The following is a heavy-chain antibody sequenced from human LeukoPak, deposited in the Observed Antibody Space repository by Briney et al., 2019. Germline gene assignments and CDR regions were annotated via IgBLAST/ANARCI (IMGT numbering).Heavy chain of an antibody. V-gene: IGHV3-23*01. D-gene: IGHD1-26*01. CDR1: GFTFSSYA. CDR3: AQDPAHWDGYFDR. J-gene: IGHJ2*01. Sequence: GGSLRLSCAASGFTFSSYAMSWVRQAPGKGLEWVSTISGSGGSTYYAGSVKGRFTISRDNSKNTLYLQMSSLRAEDPAVYYCAQDPAHWDGYFDRWGRGTLVTVSS. CDR2: ISGSGGST.